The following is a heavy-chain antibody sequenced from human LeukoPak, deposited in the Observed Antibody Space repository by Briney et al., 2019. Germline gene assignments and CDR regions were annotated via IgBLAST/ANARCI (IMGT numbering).Heavy chain of an antibody. V-gene: IGHV3-11*01. D-gene: IGHD3-22*01. CDR1: GFTFSDYY. CDR2: ISSSGSTI. CDR3: ARTQTYYYDSSGYYAGY. Sequence: GGSLRLCCAASGFTFSDYYMSWIRQAPGKGLEWVSYISSSGSTIYYADSVKGRFTISRDNAKNSLYLQMNSLRAEDTAVYYCARTQTYYYDSSGYYAGYWGQGTLVTVSS. J-gene: IGHJ4*02.